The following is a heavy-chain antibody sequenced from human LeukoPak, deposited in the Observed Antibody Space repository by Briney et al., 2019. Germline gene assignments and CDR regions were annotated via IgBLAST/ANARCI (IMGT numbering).Heavy chain of an antibody. CDR1: GFSLSSSA. J-gene: IGHJ4*02. CDR3: AKGSRGSYDY. Sequence: GGSLRLSCAASGFSLSSSALHWVRQAPGKGLEWVAVISYDGSAEYFADSVKGRFTISRDNSKNTLYLQMNSLRAEDTAVYYCAKGSRGSYDYWGQGTLVTVSS. V-gene: IGHV3-30*04. D-gene: IGHD1-26*01. CDR2: ISYDGSAE.